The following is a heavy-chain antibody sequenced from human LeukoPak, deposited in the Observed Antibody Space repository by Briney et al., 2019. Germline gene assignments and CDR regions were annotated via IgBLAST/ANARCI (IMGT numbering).Heavy chain of an antibody. CDR3: TKARSASSSSCYTY. CDR1: GFTFSNYS. D-gene: IGHD2-2*02. Sequence: GGSLRLSCAASGFTFSNYSMSWVRQAPGKGLEWVSSISGSDTSTYYADSVKGRFTISSDNSKNTLELQMNSLRAEDTAVYYCTKARSASSSSCYTYWGQGILVTVSS. V-gene: IGHV3-23*01. CDR2: ISGSDTST. J-gene: IGHJ4*02.